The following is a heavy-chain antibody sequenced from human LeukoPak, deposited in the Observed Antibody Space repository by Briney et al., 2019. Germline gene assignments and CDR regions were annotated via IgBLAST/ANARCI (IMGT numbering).Heavy chain of an antibody. Sequence: GGSLGLSCAASGFSFSNYWMSWFRQAPGKGLEWVANIKTDGSEKYYVASLRGRFTISRANAKKSLFLQMDSLAAEDTAVYYCARDKNLFSTMDVSGYYPDYWGQGTRVTVSS. J-gene: IGHJ4*02. CDR2: IKTDGSEK. CDR3: ARDKNLFSTMDVSGYYPDY. V-gene: IGHV3-7*01. D-gene: IGHD3-22*01. CDR1: GFSFSNYW.